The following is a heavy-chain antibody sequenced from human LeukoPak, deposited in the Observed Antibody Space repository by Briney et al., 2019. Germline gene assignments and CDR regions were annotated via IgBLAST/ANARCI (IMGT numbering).Heavy chain of an antibody. J-gene: IGHJ5*02. CDR2: IYTSGST. Sequence: SETLSLTCTVSGGSISSGGYYWSWIRQHPGKGLEWIGRIYTSGSTNYNPSLKSRVTMSVDTSKNQFSLKLSSVTAADTAVYYCARLLSGWFDPWGQGTLVTVSS. CDR3: ARLLSGWFDP. D-gene: IGHD3-10*01. V-gene: IGHV4-61*02. CDR1: GGSISSGGYY.